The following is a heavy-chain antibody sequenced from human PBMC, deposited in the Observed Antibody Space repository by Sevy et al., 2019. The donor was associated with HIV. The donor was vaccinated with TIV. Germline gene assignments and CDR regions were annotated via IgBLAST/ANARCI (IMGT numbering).Heavy chain of an antibody. D-gene: IGHD6-19*01. J-gene: IGHJ4*02. Sequence: GGSLRLSCAASGFTFSSYGMHWVRQAPGKGLEWVAVISNEGSNKYYADSVKGRFTISRDNSKNTLYLQMNSLRAEDTAVYYCAKARWSIAVAGWYYFDYWGQGTLVTVSS. CDR2: ISNEGSNK. V-gene: IGHV3-30*18. CDR1: GFTFSSYG. CDR3: AKARWSIAVAGWYYFDY.